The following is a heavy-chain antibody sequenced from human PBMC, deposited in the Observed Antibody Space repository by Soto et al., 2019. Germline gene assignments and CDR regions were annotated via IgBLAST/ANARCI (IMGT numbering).Heavy chain of an antibody. Sequence: QLQLQESGPGLVKPSETLSLTCTVSGGSISSSSYYWGWIRQPPGKGLEWVGSIYYSGSTYYNPSLKSRVTISVDTSKNQFSLKLSSVTAADTAVYYCARPSALISGWVDYWGQGTLVTVSS. CDR3: ARPSALISGWVDY. D-gene: IGHD6-19*01. J-gene: IGHJ4*02. CDR1: GGSISSSSYY. V-gene: IGHV4-39*01. CDR2: IYYSGST.